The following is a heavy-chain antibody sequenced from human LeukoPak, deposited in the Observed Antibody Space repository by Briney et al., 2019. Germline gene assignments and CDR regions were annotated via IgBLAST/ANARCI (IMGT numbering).Heavy chain of an antibody. CDR2: MKHRGST. CDR3: ARGAIVRGIISLYYYGMDF. J-gene: IGHJ6*02. V-gene: IGHV4-34*01. Sequence: KPSETLSLTCAVYGGSFSGYYWSWIRQPPGKGLEWIGEMKHRGSTNYNPSLKSRVTISVDTSRNQVSLKLSAVTAADTAGYYFARGAIVRGIISLYYYGMDFWGQGTTVTVSS. CDR1: GGSFSGYY. D-gene: IGHD3-10*01.